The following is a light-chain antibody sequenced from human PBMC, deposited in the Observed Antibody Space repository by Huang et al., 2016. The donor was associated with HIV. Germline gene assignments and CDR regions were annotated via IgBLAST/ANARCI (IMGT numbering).Light chain of an antibody. CDR3: HQYGRSPPT. Sequence: EIVLTQSPGNLSLSPGERATLSCRANQTVTRRSLAWYQQRPGQAPRLLISGASSRATGIPDRFSGSGSGTDFALTISGLEPEDFVIYYCHQYGRSPPTFGRGTKLEIK. J-gene: IGKJ2*01. V-gene: IGKV3-20*01. CDR1: QTVTRRS. CDR2: GAS.